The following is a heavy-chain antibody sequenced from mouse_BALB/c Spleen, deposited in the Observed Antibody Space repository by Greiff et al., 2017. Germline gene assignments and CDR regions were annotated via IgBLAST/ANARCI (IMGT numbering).Heavy chain of an antibody. CDR3: TPDYDGYAMDY. D-gene: IGHD2-4*01. CDR1: GYTFTSYW. J-gene: IGHJ4*01. V-gene: IGHV1-5*01. Sequence: EGQLQESGTVLARPGASVKMSCKASGYTFTSYWMHWVKQRPGQGLEWIGAIYPGNSDTSYNQKFKGKAKLTAVTSTSTAYMELSSLTNEDSAVYYCTPDYDGYAMDYWGQGTSVTVSS. CDR2: IYPGNSDT.